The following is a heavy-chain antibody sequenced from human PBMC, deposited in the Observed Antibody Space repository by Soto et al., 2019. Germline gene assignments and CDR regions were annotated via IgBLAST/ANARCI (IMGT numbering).Heavy chain of an antibody. Sequence: EVQLVESGGGLVQPGGSLRLSCAASGFTFSSYWMSWVRQAPGKGLEWVANIKQDGSEKYYVDSVKGRFTISRDNAKNSLYLQMNSLRAEDTAVYYCARWGAGVVAATWEYWCNYYYCYGMDVWGQGTTVTVSS. CDR2: IKQDGSEK. J-gene: IGHJ6*02. V-gene: IGHV3-7*01. CDR1: GFTFSSYW. D-gene: IGHD2-15*01. CDR3: ARWGAGVVAATWEYWCNYYYCYGMDV.